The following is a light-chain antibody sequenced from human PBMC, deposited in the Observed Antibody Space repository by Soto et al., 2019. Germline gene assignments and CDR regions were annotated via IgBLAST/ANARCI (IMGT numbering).Light chain of an antibody. CDR2: EDN. CDR3: QSYDSSNVV. V-gene: IGLV6-57*04. Sequence: FMLTQPHSVSESPGKTVTISCTRNSGSIGSNYVQWYQQRPGSVPTTVIYEDNQRPSGVPDRFSGSVDVFSNSATLTISGLETEDEADYFCQSYDSSNVVFGGGTQLTVL. J-gene: IGLJ2*01. CDR1: SGSIGSNY.